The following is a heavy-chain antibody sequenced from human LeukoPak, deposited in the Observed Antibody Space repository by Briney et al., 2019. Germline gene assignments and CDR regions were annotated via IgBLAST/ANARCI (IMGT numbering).Heavy chain of an antibody. CDR1: GAYVDTFY. V-gene: IGHV4-59*08. CDR2: VYYSGTT. J-gene: IGHJ6*02. D-gene: IGHD3-3*01. Sequence: KTSETLSLTCNVSGAYVDTFYWSWTRQSPGKGLERLGYVYYSGTTSFNPSLESRVTMSVDTSKNQIYLRLRSVTAADTAVYYCARLGFWSVHRVYAMDVWGQGTTVTVSS. CDR3: ARLGFWSVHRVYAMDV.